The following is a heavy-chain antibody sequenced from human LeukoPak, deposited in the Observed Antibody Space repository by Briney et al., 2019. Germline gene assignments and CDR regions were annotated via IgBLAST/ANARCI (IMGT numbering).Heavy chain of an antibody. J-gene: IGHJ4*02. D-gene: IGHD3-10*02. CDR1: GFTFSNYG. CDR3: ARDNDRATTIDY. CDR2: ISYDGRNK. Sequence: GGSLRLSCAASGFTFSNYGMHWVRQAPGKGLEWVTVISYDGRNKYYADSVKGRFTISRDNSKKTVNLQMNSLRIEDTAVYYCARDNDRATTIDYWGQGTLVTVSS. V-gene: IGHV3-30*03.